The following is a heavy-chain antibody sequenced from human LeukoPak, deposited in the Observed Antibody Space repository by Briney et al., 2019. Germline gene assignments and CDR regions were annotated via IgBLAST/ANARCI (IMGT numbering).Heavy chain of an antibody. CDR1: GGSISSSSYY. J-gene: IGHJ4*02. CDR2: IYYSGST. V-gene: IGHV4-39*01. D-gene: IGHD3-22*01. CDR3: ARLSSRLNYYDSSGYYYFDY. Sequence: SETLSLTCTVSGGSISSSSYYWGWIRQPPGKWLEWIGSIYYSGSTYYNPSLKSRVTISVDTSKNQFSLKLSSVTAAVTAVYYCARLSSRLNYYDSSGYYYFDYWGQGTLVTVSS.